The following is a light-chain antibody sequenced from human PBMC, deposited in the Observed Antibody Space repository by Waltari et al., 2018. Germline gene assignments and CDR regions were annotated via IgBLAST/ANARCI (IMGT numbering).Light chain of an antibody. CDR1: SGLGSPTSY. CDR3: LMYMGSGIWV. J-gene: IGLJ3*02. CDR2: KAN. Sequence: QTVVTQEPSLSVSPGGTVTLTCALSSGLGSPTSYASWYQQTPGQAPRTLVYKANTRSSGVPDRFSGSILGNKAALTIAGAQADDESNYYCLMYMGSGIWVFGGGTKLTVL. V-gene: IGLV8-61*01.